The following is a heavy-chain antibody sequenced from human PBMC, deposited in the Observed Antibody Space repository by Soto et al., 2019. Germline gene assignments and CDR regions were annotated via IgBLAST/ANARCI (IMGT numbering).Heavy chain of an antibody. CDR2: INHSGST. D-gene: IGHD5-18*01. Sequence: QVQLQQWGAGLLKPSETLSLTCAVYGGSFSGYYWSWIRQLPGKGLEWIGEINHSGSTNYNPSLKSRVTISVDTSKNQFSLKLSSVTAADTAVYYCARERRHVGYSYDPVFDYWGQGTLVTVSS. CDR1: GGSFSGYY. CDR3: ARERRHVGYSYDPVFDY. J-gene: IGHJ4*02. V-gene: IGHV4-34*01.